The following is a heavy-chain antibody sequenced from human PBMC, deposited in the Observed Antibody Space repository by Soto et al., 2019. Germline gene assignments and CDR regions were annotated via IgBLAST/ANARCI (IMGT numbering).Heavy chain of an antibody. CDR2: ISDSGAST. D-gene: IGHD2-15*01. V-gene: IGHV3-23*01. Sequence: GGSLRLSCAASAFPFTSYSMTWVSPAPGKGLEWVSTISDSGASTYYADSVKGRFTISRDNSKITLYLQMNSLRAEDTAVYYCAKAYSWMHLYFDYWGQGTLVTVSS. CDR3: AKAYSWMHLYFDY. CDR1: AFPFTSYS. J-gene: IGHJ4*02.